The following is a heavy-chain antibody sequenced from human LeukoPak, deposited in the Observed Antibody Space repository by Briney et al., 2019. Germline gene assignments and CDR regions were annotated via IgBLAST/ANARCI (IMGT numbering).Heavy chain of an antibody. CDR2: ISYDGSNK. CDR1: GFTFSSYG. J-gene: IGHJ4*02. Sequence: GGSLRLSCAASGFTFSSYGMHWVRQAPGKGLEWVAVISYDGSNKYYADSVKGRFTISRDNSKNTLYLQMNSLRAEDTAVYYCAKDRYSSSWYRRTATRPFDYWGQGTLVTVSS. D-gene: IGHD6-13*01. V-gene: IGHV3-30*18. CDR3: AKDRYSSSWYRRTATRPFDY.